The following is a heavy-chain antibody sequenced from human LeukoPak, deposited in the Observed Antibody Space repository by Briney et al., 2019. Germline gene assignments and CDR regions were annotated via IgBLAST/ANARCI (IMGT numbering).Heavy chain of an antibody. D-gene: IGHD2-21*02. V-gene: IGHV3-21*01. CDR3: ARGVSYRVVVTATDFDY. Sequence: GGSLRLSCEASGFTFSSYYMNWVSQAPGRGLEWVSSIGSSSIHIYYADSVKGRFTISRDNAKNSLYLQMNSLRAEDTAVYYCARGVSYRVVVTATDFDYWGQGTLVTVSS. CDR1: GFTFSSYY. J-gene: IGHJ4*02. CDR2: IGSSSIHI.